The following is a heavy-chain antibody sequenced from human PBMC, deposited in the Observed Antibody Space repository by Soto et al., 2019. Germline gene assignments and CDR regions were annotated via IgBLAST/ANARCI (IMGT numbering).Heavy chain of an antibody. D-gene: IGHD3-9*01. CDR1: GFMFTRST. J-gene: IGHJ3*02. V-gene: IGHV3-21*01. Sequence: GGSLRLSCVASGFMFTRSTMNWVRQAPGKGLEWVSSITSASDYIFYADSVKGRFTISRDNAKNSLYLQMNSLRAEDTAVYYCARVGTGSSTQLDIWGQGTMVDVSS. CDR2: ITSASDYI. CDR3: ARVGTGSSTQLDI.